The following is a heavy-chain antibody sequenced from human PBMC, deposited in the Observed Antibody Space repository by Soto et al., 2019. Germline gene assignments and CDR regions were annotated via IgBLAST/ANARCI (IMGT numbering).Heavy chain of an antibody. CDR3: AGLGPCGWGSFMFRYDRLDP. CDR2: IFIDGTT. D-gene: IGHD3-10*01. V-gene: IGHV3-53*01. Sequence: PGGSLRLSCAASGFSVRSSQMSWVRQAPGKGLECVSLIFIDGTTHYGVSVKGRFTISRDSARNTLYLQMNGLRVDDTAVYYCAGLGPCGWGSFMFRYDRLDPGGEETQATVSS. CDR1: GFSVRSSQ. J-gene: IGHJ5*02.